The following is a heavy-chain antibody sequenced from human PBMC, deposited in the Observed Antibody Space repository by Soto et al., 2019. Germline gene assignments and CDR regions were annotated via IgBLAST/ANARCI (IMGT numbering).Heavy chain of an antibody. CDR3: AGSITYYYDTSGYLSFDY. Sequence: PSETLSLTCTVSGGSVGTFYWSWIRQAPGKGLEWIGYIYDSGTPNSNPSLESRVTISVDTSKNQFSLNLRSVSAADTAVYYCAGSITYYYDTSGYLSFDYWGPGTQVTVSS. J-gene: IGHJ4*02. D-gene: IGHD3-22*01. V-gene: IGHV4-59*02. CDR1: GGSVGTFY. CDR2: IYDSGTP.